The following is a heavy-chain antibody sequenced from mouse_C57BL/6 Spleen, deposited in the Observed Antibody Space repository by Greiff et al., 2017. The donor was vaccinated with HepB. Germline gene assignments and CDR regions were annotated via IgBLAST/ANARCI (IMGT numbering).Heavy chain of an antibody. V-gene: IGHV1-72*01. CDR1: GYTFTSYW. CDR3: ARYYGSSKVYAMDY. Sequence: QVQLQQPGAELVKPGASVKLSCKASGYTFTSYWMHWVKQRPGRGLEWIGRIDPNSGGTKYNEKFKSKATLTVDKPSSTAYMQLSSLTSEDSAVYYFARYYGSSKVYAMDYWGQGTSVTVSS. J-gene: IGHJ4*01. CDR2: IDPNSGGT. D-gene: IGHD1-1*01.